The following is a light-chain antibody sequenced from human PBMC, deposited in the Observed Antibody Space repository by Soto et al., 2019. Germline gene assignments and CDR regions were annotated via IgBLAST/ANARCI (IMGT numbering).Light chain of an antibody. Sequence: QSALTQPPSASGTPGQRVTISCSGSSSNVGGNPVNWYQHVPTTAPKLLIYTNTQRPSGVPDRFSGSKSGTSASLAISGLQSEDEADYYCASWDDSLNGSYVFGTGTKVTVL. V-gene: IGLV1-44*01. CDR2: TNT. CDR3: ASWDDSLNGSYV. CDR1: SSNVGGNP. J-gene: IGLJ1*01.